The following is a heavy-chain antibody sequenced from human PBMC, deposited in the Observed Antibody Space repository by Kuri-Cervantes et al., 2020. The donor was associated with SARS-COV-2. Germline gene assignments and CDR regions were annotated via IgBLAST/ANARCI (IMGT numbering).Heavy chain of an antibody. CDR2: IHTSGST. V-gene: IGHV4-4*07. D-gene: IGHD4-17*01. CDR1: GGSISSYY. CDR3: ARANGDYQIEIDYYYYYYMDV. Sequence: SETLSLTCTVSGGSISSYYWSWIRQPAGKGLEWIGRIHTSGSTYYNPSLKSRVTISVDTSMTQFSLKLSSVTAADTAVYYCARANGDYQIEIDYYYYYYMDVWGKGTTVTVSS. J-gene: IGHJ6*03.